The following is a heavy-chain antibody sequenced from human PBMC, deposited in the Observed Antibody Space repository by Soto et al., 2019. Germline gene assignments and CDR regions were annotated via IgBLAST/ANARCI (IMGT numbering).Heavy chain of an antibody. Sequence: PGGSLRLSCEVSGFTFSSFWMSWVRHAPRRGLEWVANIKQDGTEKNYVDSVKGRFTISRDNARNSLYLQMDSLRAEDTALYFCVRDRRYGSGTLSKYYGMDVWGQGTTVTVS. V-gene: IGHV3-7*03. CDR1: GFTFSSFW. D-gene: IGHD3-10*01. CDR2: IKQDGTEK. J-gene: IGHJ6*02. CDR3: VRDRRYGSGTLSKYYGMDV.